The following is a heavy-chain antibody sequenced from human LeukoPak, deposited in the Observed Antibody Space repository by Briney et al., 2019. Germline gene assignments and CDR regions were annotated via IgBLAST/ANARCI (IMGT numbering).Heavy chain of an antibody. CDR3: ASSQLWNRAGPFDY. CDR1: GGSFSAYY. D-gene: IGHD5-18*01. V-gene: IGHV4-34*01. J-gene: IGHJ4*02. CDR2: ISHSGRT. Sequence: SETLSLTCAVYGGSFSAYYWSWIRQPPGMGLEWIGDISHSGRTTYNPSLESRVTMSVDTSRNQFSLNLRSVTAADTAVYYCASSQLWNRAGPFDYWGQGTLVTVSS.